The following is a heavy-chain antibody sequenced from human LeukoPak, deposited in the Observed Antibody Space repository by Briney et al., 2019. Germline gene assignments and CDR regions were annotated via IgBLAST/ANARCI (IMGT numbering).Heavy chain of an antibody. CDR3: ARYYYDSSGSFDC. Sequence: GASVKVSCKASGYTFTGYYMHWVRQAPGQGLEWMGWINPNSGGTNYAQKFQGRVTMTRDTSISTAYMELSRLRSDDTAVYYCARYYYDSSGSFDCWGQGTLVTVSS. D-gene: IGHD3-22*01. CDR2: INPNSGGT. J-gene: IGHJ4*02. CDR1: GYTFTGYY. V-gene: IGHV1-2*02.